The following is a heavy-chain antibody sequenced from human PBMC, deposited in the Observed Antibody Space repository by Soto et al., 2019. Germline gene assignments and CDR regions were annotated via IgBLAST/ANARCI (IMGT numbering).Heavy chain of an antibody. J-gene: IGHJ5*02. D-gene: IGHD3-9*01. Sequence: QVQLQESGPGLVKPSETLSLTCAVSGDSISSVNWWSWVRQSPGQGLEWIGDIYHTGITNYNPSLQRRVTISVDKFKNEFSLNLTSVTAADTAVYYCARSPGDLTSSSLDPWGQGTLVTVSS. CDR1: GDSISSVNW. V-gene: IGHV4-4*02. CDR3: ARSPGDLTSSSLDP. CDR2: IYHTGIT.